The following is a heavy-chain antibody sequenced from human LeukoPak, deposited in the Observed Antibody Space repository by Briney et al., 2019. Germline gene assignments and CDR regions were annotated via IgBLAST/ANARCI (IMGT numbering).Heavy chain of an antibody. CDR1: GGSFSGYY. J-gene: IGHJ4*02. Sequence: SETLSLTCAVYGGSFSGYYWSWIRQPPGQGLEWIGEINHSGSTNFNPSLKSRVSISVDTSRNQFSLKLTSVTAADTAVYYCARGFNVAARPTLDFWGQGTPVTITS. V-gene: IGHV4-34*01. D-gene: IGHD6-6*01. CDR2: INHSGST. CDR3: ARGFNVAARPTLDF.